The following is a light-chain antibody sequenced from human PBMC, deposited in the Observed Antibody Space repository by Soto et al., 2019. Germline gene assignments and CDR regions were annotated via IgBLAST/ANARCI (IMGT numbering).Light chain of an antibody. CDR1: TGAVTGTHW. J-gene: IGLJ3*02. V-gene: IGLV7-46*01. CDR2: DTS. Sequence: QAVVTQEPSLTGSPGGTVTLTCGSDTGAVTGTHWPHWFQQRPGQAPRTLIYDTSTKPSWTPARFSGSLLGGKAALTLSGAQPEDEADYYCLLSYGPPWVFGGGTKLTVL. CDR3: LLSYGPPWV.